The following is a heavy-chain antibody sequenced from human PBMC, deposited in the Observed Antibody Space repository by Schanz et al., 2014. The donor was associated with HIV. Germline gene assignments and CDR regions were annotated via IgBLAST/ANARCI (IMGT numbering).Heavy chain of an antibody. V-gene: IGHV1-46*02. D-gene: IGHD1-1*01. J-gene: IGHJ4*02. CDR3: ARDYNWSFDF. CDR1: GFTFNRNH. CDR2: IKPRDTSV. Sequence: QMQLVQSGAEVKKPGASVKISCEASGFTFNRNHMHWVRQAPGQGLEWMGIIKPRDTSVSYAQKFQGRVTMSWDTSTRTVYMELGSLRSDDTAVYFCARDYNWSFDFWGQGTQVTVSP.